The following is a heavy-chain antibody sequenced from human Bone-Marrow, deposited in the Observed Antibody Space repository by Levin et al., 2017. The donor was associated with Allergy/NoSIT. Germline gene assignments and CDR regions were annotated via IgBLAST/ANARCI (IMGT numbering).Heavy chain of an antibody. D-gene: IGHD2-15*01. CDR3: ARDENRGYCSGGSCYRVAFDI. V-gene: IGHV3-21*01. CDR2: ITGSDSYI. CDR1: GFTFSTYS. J-gene: IGHJ3*02. Sequence: RGESLKISCVASGFTFSTYSMHWVRQAPGKGLEWVSSITGSDSYIYQADSVRGRFTISRDNTKNSLYLQVDSLRAEDTAVYYCARDENRGYCSGGSCYRVAFDIWGQGTMVTVSS.